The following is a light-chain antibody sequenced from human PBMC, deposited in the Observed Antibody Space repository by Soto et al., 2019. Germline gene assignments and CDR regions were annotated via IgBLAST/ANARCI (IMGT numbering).Light chain of an antibody. CDR3: QQRSNCHRAT. J-gene: IGKJ1*01. V-gene: IGKV3-11*01. CDR1: QSVSSY. Sequence: EIELTQSPSTLSLSPGERATISCRASQSVSSYLAWYQQKPGQAPKLLIYNASNRVNGIPARFSGSGSGTEVSLPIISREPADFAVYYCQQRSNCHRATFGQGTKVEIK. CDR2: NAS.